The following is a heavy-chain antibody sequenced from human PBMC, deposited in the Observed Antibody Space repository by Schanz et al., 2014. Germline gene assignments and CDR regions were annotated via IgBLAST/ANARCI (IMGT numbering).Heavy chain of an antibody. CDR2: IQHDGSRT. D-gene: IGHD2-21*01. J-gene: IGHJ5*02. CDR1: GFIFSNHG. V-gene: IGHV3-30*02. Sequence: QAELVESGGGVVQPGGSLRLSCEASGFIFSNHGMNWVRQAPGKGLEWVAFIQHDGSRTYYTASLKGRVTISRENSQNMVYVEMNSLRVEDTSVYYCARGNAYTAGTPMNWVDPWGQGTLVTFSS. CDR3: ARGNAYTAGTPMNWVDP.